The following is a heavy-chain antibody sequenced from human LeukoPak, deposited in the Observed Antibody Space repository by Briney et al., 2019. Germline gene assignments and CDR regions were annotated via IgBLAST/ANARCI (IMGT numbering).Heavy chain of an antibody. Sequence: PSETLSLTCTVSGGSISSSSYYWGWIRQPPGKGLEWIGSIYYSGSTYYNPSLKSRVTISVDTSKNQFSLKLSSVTAADTAVYYCASLYSSSSFFLSGYFDYWGQGTLVTVSS. J-gene: IGHJ4*02. CDR1: GGSISSSSYY. CDR3: ASLYSSSSFFLSGYFDY. CDR2: IYYSGST. V-gene: IGHV4-39*07. D-gene: IGHD6-6*01.